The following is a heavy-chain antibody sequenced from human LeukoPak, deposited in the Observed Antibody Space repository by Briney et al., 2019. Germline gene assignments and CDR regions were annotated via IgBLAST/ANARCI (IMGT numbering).Heavy chain of an antibody. CDR3: ARGEKSAAGIFGQYYYYYMDV. CDR1: GGSFSSGGYS. V-gene: IGHV4-30-4*07. J-gene: IGHJ6*03. Sequence: SETLSLTCGVSGGSFSSGGYSWNWIRQPPGRGLEWVGYIYYSGSTSYNPSLKSRVTISVDTSKNQFSLKLSSVTAADTAVYYCARGEKSAAGIFGQYYYYYMDVWGKGTTVTVSS. CDR2: IYYSGST. D-gene: IGHD6-13*01.